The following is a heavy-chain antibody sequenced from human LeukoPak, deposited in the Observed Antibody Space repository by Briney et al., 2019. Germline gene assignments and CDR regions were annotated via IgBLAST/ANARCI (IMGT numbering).Heavy chain of an antibody. CDR1: GFTVSGNY. V-gene: IGHV3-53*01. Sequence: GGSLRLSCAASGFTVSGNYMSWVRQAPGKGLEWVSVIYSGGSTYYADSVKGRFAISRDNSKNTPYLQMNSLRAEDTAVYYCARGGVATITGYCSGGSCPYFDYWGQGTLVTVSS. D-gene: IGHD2-15*01. J-gene: IGHJ4*02. CDR2: IYSGGST. CDR3: ARGGVATITGYCSGGSCPYFDY.